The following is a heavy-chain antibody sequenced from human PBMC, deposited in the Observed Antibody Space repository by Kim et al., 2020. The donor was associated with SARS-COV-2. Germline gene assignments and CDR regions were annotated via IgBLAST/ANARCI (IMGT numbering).Heavy chain of an antibody. CDR2: IWYDGSNK. CDR3: ARDLSSSGDY. D-gene: IGHD6-13*01. J-gene: IGHJ4*02. V-gene: IGHV3-33*01. CDR1: GFTFSSYG. Sequence: GGSLRLSCAASGFTFSSYGMHWVRQAPGKWLEWVAVIWYDGSNKYYADSVKGRFTISRDNSKNTLYLQMNSLRAEDTAVYYCARDLSSSGDYWGQGTLVTVSS.